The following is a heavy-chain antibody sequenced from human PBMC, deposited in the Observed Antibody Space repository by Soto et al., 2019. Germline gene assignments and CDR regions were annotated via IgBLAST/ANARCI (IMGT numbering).Heavy chain of an antibody. CDR1: GGSISSGGYY. CDR3: ARGAYYDIDY. V-gene: IGHV4-31*03. D-gene: IGHD3-22*01. CDR2: IYYSGST. J-gene: IGHJ4*02. Sequence: QVQLQESSPGLVKPSQTLSLTCTVSGGSISSGGYYWSWIRQHPEKGLEWIGYIYYSGSTYYNPSLKSRVTIPVDTSKTQFSLKLSSVTAADTAVYYCARGAYYDIDYWGQGTLVTVSS.